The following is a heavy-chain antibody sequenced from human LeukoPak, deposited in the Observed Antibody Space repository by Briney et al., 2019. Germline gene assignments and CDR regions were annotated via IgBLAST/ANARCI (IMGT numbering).Heavy chain of an antibody. Sequence: HGESLKISCKGSGYSFTSYWIGWVRQMPGKGLEWMGIIYPGDSDTGYSPSFQGQVTISADKSISTAYLQWSSLKASDTAMYYCASPGHYDILTGYYPYYYGMDVWGQGTTVTVSS. CDR3: ASPGHYDILTGYYPYYYGMDV. CDR1: GYSFTSYW. V-gene: IGHV5-51*01. J-gene: IGHJ6*02. D-gene: IGHD3-9*01. CDR2: IYPGDSDT.